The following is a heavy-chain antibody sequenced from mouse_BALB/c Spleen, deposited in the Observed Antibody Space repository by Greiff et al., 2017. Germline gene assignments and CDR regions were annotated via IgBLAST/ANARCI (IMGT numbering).Heavy chain of an antibody. V-gene: IGHV2-9*02. Sequence: QVQLKESGPGLVAPSQSLSITCTVSGFSLTSYGVHWVRQPPGKGLEWLGVIWAGGSTNYNSALMSRLSISKDNSKSQVFLKMNSLQTDDTAMYYCARQDGSSYSYWYFDVWGAGTTVTVSS. J-gene: IGHJ1*01. CDR3: ARQDGSSYSYWYFDV. CDR2: IWAGGST. CDR1: GFSLTSYG. D-gene: IGHD1-1*01.